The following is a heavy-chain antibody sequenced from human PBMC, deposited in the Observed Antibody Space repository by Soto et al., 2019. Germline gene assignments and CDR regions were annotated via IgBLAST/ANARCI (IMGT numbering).Heavy chain of an antibody. CDR1: GFTFSSYG. J-gene: IGHJ6*02. CDR3: AKDRQLPPYYGMDV. Sequence: QVQLVESGGGVVQPGRSLRLSCAASGFTFSSYGMHWVRQAPGKGLEWVAVISYDGSNKYYADSVKGRFTISRDNSKNTLYLQMNSLGAEDTAVYYCAKDRQLPPYYGMDVWGQGTTVTVSS. CDR2: ISYDGSNK. V-gene: IGHV3-30*18. D-gene: IGHD2-2*01.